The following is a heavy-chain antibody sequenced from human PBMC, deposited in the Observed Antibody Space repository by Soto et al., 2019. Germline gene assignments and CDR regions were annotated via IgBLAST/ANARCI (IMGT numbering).Heavy chain of an antibody. CDR2: IIPIVGTT. CDR3: ARGTYFYDSSGFYSGPLDY. D-gene: IGHD3-22*01. V-gene: IGHV1-69*13. Sequence: SLKVSCKTSGDTLNRYAITWVRQAPGQGLEWMGGIIPIVGTTNYAQKFQRRVTITADEPTSTVYMDLNGLRSEDTAVYFCARGTYFYDSSGFYSGPLDYWGQGTQVTVS. J-gene: IGHJ4*02. CDR1: GDTLNRYA.